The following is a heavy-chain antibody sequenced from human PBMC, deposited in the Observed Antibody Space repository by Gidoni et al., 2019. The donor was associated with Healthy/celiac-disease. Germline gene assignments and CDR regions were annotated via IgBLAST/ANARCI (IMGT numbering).Heavy chain of an antibody. CDR2: ISGSGGST. Sequence: VQLLESGGGLVQPGGSLRLSCAASGFTFSSYAMSWVRQAPGKGLEWVSAISGSGGSTYYAVSVKGRFTISRDNSKTTLYLQRNSLRHEDTAVYYCAKVGWRLVGAAYYFDYWGQGTLVTGSS. CDR3: AKVGWRLVGAAYYFDY. D-gene: IGHD1-26*01. CDR1: GFTFSSYA. J-gene: IGHJ4*02. V-gene: IGHV3-23*01.